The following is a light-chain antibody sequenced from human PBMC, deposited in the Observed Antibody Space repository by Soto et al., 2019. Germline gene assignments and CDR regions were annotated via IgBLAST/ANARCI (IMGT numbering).Light chain of an antibody. Sequence: DIQMTQSPSTLSASVGDRVTITCRASQSISSWLAWYQQKPGKAPKLLIYKSSSLESGVPSRFSGSGSGTEFTLNISSLQPDDFATYYYQQYNSYPWTFGQGTKVEIK. V-gene: IGKV1-5*03. CDR1: QSISSW. CDR2: KSS. J-gene: IGKJ1*01. CDR3: QQYNSYPWT.